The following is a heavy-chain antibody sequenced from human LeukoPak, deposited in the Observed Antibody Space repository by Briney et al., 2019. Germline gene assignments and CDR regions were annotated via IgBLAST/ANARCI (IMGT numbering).Heavy chain of an antibody. Sequence: GGSLRLSCAASGFTFSNAWMSWVRQAPGKGLEWVGRIKSKTDGGTTDYAAPVKGRFSISRDNSKNTLYLEMYSLKTEDTAMYYCLYFWSGSSLVDYWGQGTLVTVSS. V-gene: IGHV3-15*01. CDR3: LYFWSGSSLVDY. CDR2: IKSKTDGGTT. J-gene: IGHJ4*02. D-gene: IGHD3-3*01. CDR1: GFTFSNAW.